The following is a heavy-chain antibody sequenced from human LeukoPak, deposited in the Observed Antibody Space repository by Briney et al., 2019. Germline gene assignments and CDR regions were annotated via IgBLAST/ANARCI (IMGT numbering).Heavy chain of an antibody. D-gene: IGHD3-10*02. Sequence: ASVKVSCKASGYIFTSYYMHWVRQAPGQGLEGMGIINPSGCSTSYAQRFQGRVTMTRDTSTSTVYMELSSLRSEDTAVYYCARNLYSVTTGGYHYWGQGTMVTVSS. J-gene: IGHJ4*02. V-gene: IGHV1-46*01. CDR3: ARNLYSVTTGGYHY. CDR2: INPSGCST. CDR1: GYIFTSYY.